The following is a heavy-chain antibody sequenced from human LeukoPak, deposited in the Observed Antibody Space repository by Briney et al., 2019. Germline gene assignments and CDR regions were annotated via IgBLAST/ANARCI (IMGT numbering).Heavy chain of an antibody. CDR2: ISGSGGST. CDR1: GFTFSSYA. V-gene: IGHV3-23*01. D-gene: IGHD3-10*01. CDR3: AKHRNSIVIYSPLTPHYGSGSLSDY. Sequence: GGSLRLSCAASGFTFSSYAMSWVRQAPGKGLEWVSAISGSGGSTYYADSVKGRFTISRDNSKNTLYLQMNSLRAEDTAVYYCAKHRNSIVIYSPLTPHYGSGSLSDYWGQGTLVTVSS. J-gene: IGHJ4*02.